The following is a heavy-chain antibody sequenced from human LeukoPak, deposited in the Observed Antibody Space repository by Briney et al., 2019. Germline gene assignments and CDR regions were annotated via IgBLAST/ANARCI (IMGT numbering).Heavy chain of an antibody. CDR2: IKYSGST. CDR3: ARVLSVGGYGDAFDI. CDR1: GGSFSGYY. J-gene: IGHJ3*02. Sequence: SETLSLTCAVYGGSFSGYYWTWIRQPPGKGLEWIGEIKYSGSTNHNPSLKSRVTISVDTSKNQFSLKLSSVTAADTAVYYCARVLSVGGYGDAFDIWGQGTMVTVSS. D-gene: IGHD3-16*01. V-gene: IGHV4-34*01.